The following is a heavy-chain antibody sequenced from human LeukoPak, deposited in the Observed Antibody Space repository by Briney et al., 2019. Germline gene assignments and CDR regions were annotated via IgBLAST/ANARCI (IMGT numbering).Heavy chain of an antibody. D-gene: IGHD6-19*01. J-gene: IGHJ4*02. CDR2: ISAYNGNT. CDR1: GYTFTSYG. Sequence: ASVKVSCKASGYTFTSYGISWVRQAPGQGLEWMGWISAYNGNTNYAQKLQGRVTMTTDTSTSTAYMELRSLGSDDTAVYYCARDGDRAVAGTLQTNWGQGTLVTVSS. V-gene: IGHV1-18*01. CDR3: ARDGDRAVAGTLQTN.